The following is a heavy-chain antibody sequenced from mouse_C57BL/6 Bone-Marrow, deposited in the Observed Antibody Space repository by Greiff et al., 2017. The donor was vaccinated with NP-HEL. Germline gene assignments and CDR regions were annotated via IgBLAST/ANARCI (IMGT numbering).Heavy chain of an antibody. V-gene: IGHV1-81*01. CDR2: IYPRSGNT. D-gene: IGHD2-2*01. CDR1: GYTFTSYG. Sequence: QVQLKQSGAELARPGASVKLSCKASGYTFTSYGISWVKQRTGQGLEWIGEIYPRSGNTYYNEKFKGKATLTADKSSSTAYMELRSLTSEDSAVYFCASMVTTNWGQGTTLTVSS. J-gene: IGHJ2*01. CDR3: ASMVTTN.